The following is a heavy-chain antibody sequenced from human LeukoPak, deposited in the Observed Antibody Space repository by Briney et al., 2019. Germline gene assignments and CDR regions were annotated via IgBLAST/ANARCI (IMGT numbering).Heavy chain of an antibody. CDR2: INPSGGST. J-gene: IGHJ4*02. V-gene: IGHV1-46*01. Sequence: GASVTLSCTASGYTFTSYYMHWGRQPPGHGLEWMGIINPSGGSTSYAQKFQGRVTMTRDMSTSTVYMELSSLRSEDTAVYYCARSQLHYDSSGYTYYFDYWGQGTLVTVSS. D-gene: IGHD3-22*01. CDR3: ARSQLHYDSSGYTYYFDY. CDR1: GYTFTSYY.